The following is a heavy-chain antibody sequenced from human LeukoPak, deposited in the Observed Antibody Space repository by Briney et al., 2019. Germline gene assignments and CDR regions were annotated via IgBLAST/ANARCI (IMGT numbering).Heavy chain of an antibody. Sequence: SETLSLTCAVYGESFNNYYWTWIRQSPGKGLEWIGEINHSGSTNYNPSLKSRVTISVDTSKNQFSLKLSSVAAADTAVYYCARRGLRYSSGWYDYWGQGTLVTVSS. D-gene: IGHD6-19*01. V-gene: IGHV4-34*01. CDR3: ARRGLRYSSGWYDY. CDR1: GESFNNYY. J-gene: IGHJ4*02. CDR2: INHSGST.